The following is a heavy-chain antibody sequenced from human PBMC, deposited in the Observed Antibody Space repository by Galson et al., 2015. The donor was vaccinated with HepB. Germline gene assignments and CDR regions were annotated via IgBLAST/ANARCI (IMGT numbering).Heavy chain of an antibody. CDR3: TTGGAWSDYIWGRPHGGMDF. D-gene: IGHD3-16*01. CDR1: GFYYISYD. J-gene: IGHJ6*02. Sequence: SLRLSCAASGFYYISYDMTWVRQAPGKGLEWVATIGGSGDDTYYADSVKGRFSISRDDSKNSLYLQMDNLKIDDTGIYHCTTGGAWSDYIWGRPHGGMDFWGQGTTVTVS. V-gene: IGHV3-23*01. CDR2: IGGSGDDT.